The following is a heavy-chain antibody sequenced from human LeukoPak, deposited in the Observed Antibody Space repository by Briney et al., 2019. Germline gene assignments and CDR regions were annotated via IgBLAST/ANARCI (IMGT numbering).Heavy chain of an antibody. Sequence: ASVKVSCKASGYTFTSYAMHWVRQAPGQRLEWMGWINAGNGNTKYSQKFQGRVTITRDTSASTAYMELSSLRSEDTAVYYCARVGVPVTTFDHWGQGTLVTVSS. CDR3: ARVGVPVTTFDH. CDR2: INAGNGNT. V-gene: IGHV1-3*01. CDR1: GYTFTSYA. J-gene: IGHJ4*02. D-gene: IGHD4-17*01.